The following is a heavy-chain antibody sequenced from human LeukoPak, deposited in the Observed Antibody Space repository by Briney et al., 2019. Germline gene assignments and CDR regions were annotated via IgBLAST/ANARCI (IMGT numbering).Heavy chain of an antibody. D-gene: IGHD5-12*01. CDR2: VNSDGRTT. V-gene: IGHV3-74*01. J-gene: IGHJ4*02. CDR3: ARDYSGYDYGKRYFDY. CDR1: GFSFSRFW. Sequence: GGSLRLSCAASGFSFSRFWMHWVRQVPGKGLLWVAGVNSDGRTTVYADSVKGRFTISRDNAKNTVDLQMNSLRVEDTAVYYCARDYSGYDYGKRYFDYWGQGTLVNVSS.